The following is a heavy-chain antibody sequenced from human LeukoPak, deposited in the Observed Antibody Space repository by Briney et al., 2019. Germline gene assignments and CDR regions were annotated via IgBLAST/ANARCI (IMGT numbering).Heavy chain of an antibody. CDR1: GASFSGYY. Sequence: KPSVTLSLTCAVYGASFSGYYWSWIRQPPGKGLEWIGYIYYSGSTNYNPSLKSRVTISVDTSKNQFSLKLSSVTAADTAVYYCARETSQKGAHYMDVWGKGTTVTISS. CDR3: ARETSQKGAHYMDV. J-gene: IGHJ6*03. D-gene: IGHD3-16*01. V-gene: IGHV4-59*01. CDR2: IYYSGST.